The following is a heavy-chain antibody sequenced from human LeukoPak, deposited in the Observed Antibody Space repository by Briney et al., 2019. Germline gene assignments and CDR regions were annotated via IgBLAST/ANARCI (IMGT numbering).Heavy chain of an antibody. CDR3: ATSTQWLVPFDY. D-gene: IGHD6-19*01. CDR1: GYTLTELF. V-gene: IGHV1-24*01. CDR2: FDPEDGET. Sequence: ASVKVSCKVSGYTLTELFMHWVRQAPGKGLEGMGGFDPEDGETIYAQKVQGRVTMTEDTSTDTAYMELSSLRSEDTAVYYCATSTQWLVPFDYWGQGTLVTVSS. J-gene: IGHJ4*02.